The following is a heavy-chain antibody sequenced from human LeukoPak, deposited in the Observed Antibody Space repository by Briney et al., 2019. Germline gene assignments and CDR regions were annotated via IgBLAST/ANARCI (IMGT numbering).Heavy chain of an antibody. CDR3: ARDGVCSSTSCYRYYYGMDV. CDR2: INAGNGNT. Sequence: ASVKVSYKASGYTFTSYAMHWVRQAPGQGLEWMGWINAGNGNTKYSQKFQGRVTITRGTSASTAYMELSSLRSEDTAVYYCARDGVCSSTSCYRYYYGMDVWGKGTTVTVSS. V-gene: IGHV1-3*01. CDR1: GYTFTSYA. J-gene: IGHJ6*04. D-gene: IGHD2-2*01.